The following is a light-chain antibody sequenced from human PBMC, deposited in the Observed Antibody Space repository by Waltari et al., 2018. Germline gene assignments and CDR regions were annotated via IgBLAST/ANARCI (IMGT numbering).Light chain of an antibody. CDR2: RNT. V-gene: IGLV3-25*03. CDR1: AFTDTY. CDR3: QSADDSGNNVL. Sequence: SPGLTQPPSVSVSPGQTAMITCSGRAFTDTYFYWFQRKSGKAPGVVIRRNTGRPSGIPERFSASDSGTTGTLVISGVEAEDEADYYCQSADDSGNNVLFGGGTKLTVL. J-gene: IGLJ2*01.